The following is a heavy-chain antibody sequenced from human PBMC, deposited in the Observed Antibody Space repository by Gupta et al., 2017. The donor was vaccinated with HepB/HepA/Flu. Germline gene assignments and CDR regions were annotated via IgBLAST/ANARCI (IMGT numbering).Heavy chain of an antibody. J-gene: IGHJ4*02. V-gene: IGHV3-15*01. D-gene: IGHD2-8*01. Sequence: EVQLVESGGGLVKPGGSLRLSCAASGFTFSNAWMSWVRQAPGKGLEWVGRIKSKTDGGTTDYAAPVKGRFTISRDDSKNTLYLQMNSLKTEDTAVYYCTTDPIVLMVYAIGGDYWGQGTLVTVSS. CDR1: GFTFSNAW. CDR2: IKSKTDGGTT. CDR3: TTDPIVLMVYAIGGDY.